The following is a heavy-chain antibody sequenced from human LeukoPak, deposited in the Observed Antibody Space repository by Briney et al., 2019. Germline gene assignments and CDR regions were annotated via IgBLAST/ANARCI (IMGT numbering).Heavy chain of an antibody. CDR2: IRYDGSNK. Sequence: GGSLRLSCAASGFTFSSYGMHWVRQAPGKGLEWVAFIRYDGSNKYYADSVKGRFTISRDNSKNTLYLQMNSLRAEDTAVYYCAKAMGQQLVNYYFDYWGQGTLVTVSS. CDR1: GFTFSSYG. J-gene: IGHJ4*02. CDR3: AKAMGQQLVNYYFDY. D-gene: IGHD6-13*01. V-gene: IGHV3-30*02.